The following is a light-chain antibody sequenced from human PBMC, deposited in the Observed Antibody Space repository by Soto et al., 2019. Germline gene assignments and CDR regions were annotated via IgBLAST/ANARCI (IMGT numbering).Light chain of an antibody. J-gene: IGLJ3*02. CDR3: ATWDASLSGWV. V-gene: IGLV1-47*01. CDR1: SSNIGRNY. Sequence: QSVVSQPPSASGTPGQRVTISCSGSSSNIGRNYVYWYQQFPGTAPKLLIFKNDQRPSGVPDRFSGSKSGTSASLAISGLGSEDEADYYCATWDASLSGWVFGGGTKLTVL. CDR2: KND.